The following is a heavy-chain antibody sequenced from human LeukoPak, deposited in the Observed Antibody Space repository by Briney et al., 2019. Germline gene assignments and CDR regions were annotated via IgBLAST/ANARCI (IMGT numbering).Heavy chain of an antibody. V-gene: IGHV1-2*02. CDR3: ASYPRYSSTPPFDY. CDR1: GYTFTGYY. CDR2: INPNTGET. D-gene: IGHD2-2*01. J-gene: IGHJ4*02. Sequence: ASVKVSCKASGYTFTGYYMHWVRQAPGQGLEWMGWINPNTGETNSAQKFRGRVTMTRDTTINTAYMELTRLTSDDTAVYYCASYPRYSSTPPFDYWGQGTLVTVSS.